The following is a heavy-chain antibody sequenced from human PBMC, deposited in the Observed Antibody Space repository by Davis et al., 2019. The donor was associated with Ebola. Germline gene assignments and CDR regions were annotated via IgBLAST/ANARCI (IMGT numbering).Heavy chain of an antibody. CDR3: AREGTSSGFFDY. V-gene: IGHV1-69*13. CDR2: IIPIFGTA. J-gene: IGHJ4*02. D-gene: IGHD6-19*01. CDR1: GGTFSSYA. Sequence: AASVKVSCKASGGTFSSYAISWVRQAPGQGLEWMGGIIPIFGTANYAQKFQGRVTITADESTSTAYMELSSLRSEDTAVYYCAREGTSSGFFDYWGQGTPVTVSS.